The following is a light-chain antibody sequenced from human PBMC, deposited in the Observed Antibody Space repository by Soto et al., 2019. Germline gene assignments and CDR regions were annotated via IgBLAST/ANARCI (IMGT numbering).Light chain of an antibody. CDR3: QQFNSYSPGA. J-gene: IGKJ1*01. V-gene: IGKV1-5*01. CDR1: QSISSW. CDR2: DAS. Sequence: IQMTPSPSTPSASVGDRVNITFRASQSISSWLAWYQQKPGKAPKLLIYDASSLESGVPSRFSGSGSGTEFTLTISSLQPDDFATYYCQQFNSYSPGAFGQGTKVDIK.